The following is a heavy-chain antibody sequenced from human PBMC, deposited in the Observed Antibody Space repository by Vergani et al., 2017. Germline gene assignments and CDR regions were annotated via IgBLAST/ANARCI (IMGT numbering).Heavy chain of an antibody. D-gene: IGHD4-23*01. CDR3: ASSQAVTPRLYYDWDV. J-gene: IGHJ6*03. CDR2: IYYSGST. CDR1: GGSISSYY. V-gene: IGHV4-59*01. Sequence: QVQLQESGPGLVKPSETLSLTCTVSGGSISSYYWSWIRQPPGKGLEWIGYIYYSGSTNYNPSLKSRVTISVDTSKNQFSLKLSSVTAADTAVYYCASSQAVTPRLYYDWDVWGKGTTVTGSS.